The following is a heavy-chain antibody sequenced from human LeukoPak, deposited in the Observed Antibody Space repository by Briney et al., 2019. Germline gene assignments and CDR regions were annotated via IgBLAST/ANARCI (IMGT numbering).Heavy chain of an antibody. J-gene: IGHJ4*02. Sequence: GGSLRLSCAASGFTFSSYEMNWVRQAPGKGLEWVSYISSSGSTIYYADSVKGRFTIPRDNSKNTLYLQMNSLRAEDTAVYYCARSGLSRFDFWGQGTLVTVSS. CDR1: GFTFSSYE. V-gene: IGHV3-48*03. CDR3: ARSGLSRFDF. CDR2: ISSSGSTI. D-gene: IGHD2/OR15-2a*01.